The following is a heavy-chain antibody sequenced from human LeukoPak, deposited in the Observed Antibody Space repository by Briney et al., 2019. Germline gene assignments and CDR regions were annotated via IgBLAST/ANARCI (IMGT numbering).Heavy chain of an antibody. J-gene: IGHJ6*04. CDR3: ARHPLRSSAGV. V-gene: IGHV4-34*01. CDR1: GGSFIGYY. Sequence: SETLSLTCAVYGGSFIGYYWSWIRQPPGKRLEWIGEMNDYGSTYYNPSLKSRVTISVDTSKNQFSLKLTSVTAADTAVYYCARHPLRSSAGVWGKGTPVTISS. CDR2: MNDYGST.